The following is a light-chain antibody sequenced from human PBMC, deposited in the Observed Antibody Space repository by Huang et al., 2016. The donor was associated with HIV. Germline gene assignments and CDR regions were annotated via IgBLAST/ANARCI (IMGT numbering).Light chain of an antibody. V-gene: IGKV3-20*01. CDR1: PSLGSSS. CDR2: GAS. CDR3: QQYDSSPVT. J-gene: IGKJ4*01. Sequence: EIVLTQSPGTLSLSPGERATLSCRASPSLGSSSLAWYQQKAGQAPRLLMYGASSRATGIPDRFRGSGSGTDFTLSISRLEPEDCAVYYCQQYDSSPVTFGGGTKVEIK.